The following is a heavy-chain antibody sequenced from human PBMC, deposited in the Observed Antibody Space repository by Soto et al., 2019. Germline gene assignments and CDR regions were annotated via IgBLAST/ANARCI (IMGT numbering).Heavy chain of an antibody. CDR2: ISGSGGST. Sequence: GGSLRLSCAASGFTFSSYAMSWVRQAPGKGLEWVSAISGSGGSTYYADSVKGRFTISRDNSKNTLYLQMNSLRAEDTAVYYCAKGPPYYDFWSGYYHAFDIWGQGTMVTVSS. D-gene: IGHD3-3*01. V-gene: IGHV3-23*01. CDR1: GFTFSSYA. J-gene: IGHJ3*02. CDR3: AKGPPYYDFWSGYYHAFDI.